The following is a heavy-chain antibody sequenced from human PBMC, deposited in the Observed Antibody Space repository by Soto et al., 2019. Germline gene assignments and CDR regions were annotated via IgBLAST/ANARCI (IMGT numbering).Heavy chain of an antibody. J-gene: IGHJ4*02. CDR1: GGTFSSYA. V-gene: IGHV1-69*13. Sequence: SVQVSCKASGGTFSSYAISWVRQAPGQGLEWMGGIIPIFGTANYAQKFQGRVTITADESTSTAYMELSSLRSEDTAVYYCASVKYYYDSSGYYLAYWGQGTLVTVSS. D-gene: IGHD3-22*01. CDR2: IIPIFGTA. CDR3: ASVKYYYDSSGYYLAY.